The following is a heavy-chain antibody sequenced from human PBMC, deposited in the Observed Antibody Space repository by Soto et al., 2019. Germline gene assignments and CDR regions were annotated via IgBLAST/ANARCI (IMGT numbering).Heavy chain of an antibody. CDR1: GFTLSSYA. V-gene: IGHV3-23*01. Sequence: SAGSLRLPCAASGFTLSSYAMSWVRQAPGKGLEWVSTFSGTGGYTYYADSVKGRFTISRDDSKNTLFLHMNSLRAADTAVYYCARGQRALITYGPFDPWGQGTLVTVSS. D-gene: IGHD4-17*01. CDR3: ARGQRALITYGPFDP. CDR2: FSGTGGYT. J-gene: IGHJ5*02.